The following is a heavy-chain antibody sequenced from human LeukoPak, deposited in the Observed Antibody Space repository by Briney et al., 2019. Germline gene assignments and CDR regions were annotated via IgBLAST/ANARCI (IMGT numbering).Heavy chain of an antibody. CDR2: IYLGDFDT. J-gene: IGHJ4*02. D-gene: IGHD2-15*01. V-gene: IGHV5-51*01. CDR1: GYTFTTSW. Sequence: GECLKISCKGSGYTFTTSWIGCGRQMPGKSLEWMGIIYLGDFDTRYSPSFQGQVPISVDKSINTAYLQWRSLKASDTAMYYCARSEGHCSDGACYAQKVIDHWGQGTLVTVSS. CDR3: ARSEGHCSDGACYAQKVIDH.